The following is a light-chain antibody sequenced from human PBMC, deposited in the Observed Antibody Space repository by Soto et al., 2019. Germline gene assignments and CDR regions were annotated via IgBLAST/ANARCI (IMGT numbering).Light chain of an antibody. CDR1: HSVSSTY. CDR2: GAS. CDR3: QQYGSSPPYI. Sequence: EIVLTQSPGTLSLSPGKRATLSCRASHSVSSTYLAWYQQKPGQAPRLLLYGASSRATGIPDRFSGSGSGTDFTLTISRLEPEDFAVYYCQQYGSSPPYIFGQGTKLEIK. J-gene: IGKJ2*01. V-gene: IGKV3-20*01.